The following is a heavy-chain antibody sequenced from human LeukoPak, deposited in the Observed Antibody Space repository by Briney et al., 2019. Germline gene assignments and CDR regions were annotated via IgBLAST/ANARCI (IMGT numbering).Heavy chain of an antibody. J-gene: IGHJ2*01. Sequence: PSQTLSLTCTVSGGSISSGGYYWNWIRQHPGKGLEWIGYIYYSGSTLYNPSLQSRVTISVDTSKNQFSLKLSSVTAADTAVYYCAREGQWLVSSRGYFDLWGRGTLVTVSS. V-gene: IGHV4-31*03. CDR3: AREGQWLVSSRGYFDL. D-gene: IGHD6-19*01. CDR1: GGSISSGGYY. CDR2: IYYSGST.